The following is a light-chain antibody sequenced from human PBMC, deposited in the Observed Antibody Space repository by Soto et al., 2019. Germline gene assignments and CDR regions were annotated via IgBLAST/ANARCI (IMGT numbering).Light chain of an antibody. CDR2: GNT. CDR1: SSNIGAGSD. CDR3: NSYVAGSNV. V-gene: IGLV1-40*01. J-gene: IGLJ1*01. Sequence: QSVLTQPPSISGAPGQRVTISCTGSSSNIGAGSDVHWYHQLPGTAPKLLIYGNTNRPSGVPDRFSGSKSGTSASLTIAGLQTEDEGDYYCNSYVAGSNVFGTGTKLTVL.